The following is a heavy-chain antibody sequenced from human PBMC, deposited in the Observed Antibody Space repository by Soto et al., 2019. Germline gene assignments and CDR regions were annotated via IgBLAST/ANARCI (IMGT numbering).Heavy chain of an antibody. CDR1: GFTFSSYA. Sequence: GGSLRLSCAASGFTFSSYAMSWVRQAPGKGLEWVSAISGSGGSTYYADSVKGRFTISRDNSKNTLYLQMNSLRAEDTAVYYCARAGSEAMALNDAFDIWGQGTMVTVSS. V-gene: IGHV3-23*01. J-gene: IGHJ3*02. CDR3: ARAGSEAMALNDAFDI. D-gene: IGHD5-18*01. CDR2: ISGSGGST.